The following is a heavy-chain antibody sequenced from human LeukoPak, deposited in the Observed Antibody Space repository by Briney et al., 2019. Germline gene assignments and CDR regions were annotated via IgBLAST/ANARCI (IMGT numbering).Heavy chain of an antibody. Sequence: GGSLRLSCAASGFTFSTYAMSWVRQAPGKGLEWVSLISGSGGTTHYADSVKGRFTISRDNSKNTLYMQIDSLRAEDTAVYYCGKATGGSVYVAFALWRQGTVVTVSS. CDR1: GFTFSTYA. CDR3: GKATGGSVYVAFAL. D-gene: IGHD2/OR15-2a*01. CDR2: ISGSGGTT. J-gene: IGHJ3*01. V-gene: IGHV3-23*01.